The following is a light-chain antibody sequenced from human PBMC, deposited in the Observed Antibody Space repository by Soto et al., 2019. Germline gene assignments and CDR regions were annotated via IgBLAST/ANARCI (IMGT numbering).Light chain of an antibody. Sequence: EIVLTQSPGTRSLSPGERVTISCRASQSFSGNYLTWSQHKPCQAPRLLIYGSYHRATGIPDRFSGSGSGTDFSLTITRLEPEDFAVYYCQQYGDSLSITFGQGTRVEIK. J-gene: IGKJ5*01. CDR2: GSY. V-gene: IGKV3-20*01. CDR1: QSFSGNY. CDR3: QQYGDSLSIT.